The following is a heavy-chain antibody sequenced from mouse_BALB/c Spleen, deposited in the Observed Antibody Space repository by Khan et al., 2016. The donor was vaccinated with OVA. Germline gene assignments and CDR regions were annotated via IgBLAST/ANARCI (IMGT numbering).Heavy chain of an antibody. D-gene: IGHD1-1*01. CDR3: ARIYGGDFDY. J-gene: IGHJ2*01. CDR2: ISYSGNT. V-gene: IGHV3-2*02. CDR1: GYSITSDYA. Sequence: EVQLQESGPGLVKPSQSLSLTCTVTGYSITSDYAWNWIRQFPENKLEWMGYISYSGNTKYNPSLKSRISITRDTSEIQFFLQLNSVTIEDTATYYCARIYGGDFDYWGQGTTLTVSS.